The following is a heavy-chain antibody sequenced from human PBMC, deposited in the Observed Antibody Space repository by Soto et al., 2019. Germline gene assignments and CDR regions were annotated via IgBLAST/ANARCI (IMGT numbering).Heavy chain of an antibody. CDR3: SRGRDPRNGGRT. J-gene: IGHJ5*02. D-gene: IGHD3-10*01. CDR1: SGSFSTYY. CDR2: IHPSGDT. V-gene: IGHV4-34*02. Sequence: QVQLQQWGAGLLKPSETLSLTCAVDSGSFSTYYCSWTRQPPGKGLEWIGEIHPSGDTDYNPSLSNRVTISLDPSKNQFSLKLTSVTAADTAVYFCSRGRDPRNGGRTWGQGTLVTVSS.